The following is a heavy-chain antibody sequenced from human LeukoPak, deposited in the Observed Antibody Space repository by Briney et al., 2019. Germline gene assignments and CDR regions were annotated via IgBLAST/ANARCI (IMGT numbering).Heavy chain of an antibody. CDR1: GYSISSGYY. CDR2: ISSSGSTI. CDR3: ARGRDDYVWGSYRLSYYFDY. J-gene: IGHJ4*02. D-gene: IGHD3-16*02. Sequence: LSLTCTVSGYSISSGYYWGWIRQPPGKGLEWVSYISSSGSTIYYAESVKGRFTISRDNAKNSLYLQMNSLRAEDTAVYYCARGRDDYVWGSYRLSYYFDYWGQGTLVTVSS. V-gene: IGHV3-11*04.